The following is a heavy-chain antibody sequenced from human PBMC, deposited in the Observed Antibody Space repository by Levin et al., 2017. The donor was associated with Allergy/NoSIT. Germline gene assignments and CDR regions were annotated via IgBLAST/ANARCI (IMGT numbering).Heavy chain of an antibody. J-gene: IGHJ3*02. CDR1: GGSISGDY. V-gene: IGHV4-4*07. D-gene: IGHD3-3*02. Sequence: PSETLSLTCTVSGGSISGDYWTWIRQPAGKGLEWIGRIYPSGSTDYNPSLESRVTMSVDTSKNQFSLKLRSVTAADTAVYYCARVPYISSPKSHAFDIWGQGTMVTVSS. CDR2: IYPSGST. CDR3: ARVPYISSPKSHAFDI.